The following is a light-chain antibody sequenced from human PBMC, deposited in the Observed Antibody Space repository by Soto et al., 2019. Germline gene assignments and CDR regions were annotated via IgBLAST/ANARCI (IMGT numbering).Light chain of an antibody. CDR2: EVT. Sequence: QSALTQPASVSGSPGQSIAISCTGSSSDVGIYNYVSWYQQHPGKVPKLIIYEVTNRPSGVSNRFSGSKSGNTASLTVSGLQAEDEADYYCSSYGGNNYVLFGGGTKLTVL. CDR3: SSYGGNNYVL. V-gene: IGLV2-14*01. CDR1: SSDVGIYNY. J-gene: IGLJ3*02.